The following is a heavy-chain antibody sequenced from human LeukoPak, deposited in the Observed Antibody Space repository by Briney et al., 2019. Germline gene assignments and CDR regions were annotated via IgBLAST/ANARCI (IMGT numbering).Heavy chain of an antibody. CDR3: AKGTGDTGYYFDY. J-gene: IGHJ4*02. Sequence: AGGSLRLSCAASGFTFSSYAMNWVRQAPGKGLEWVSGIRVGGETHYADSVKGRFTISRDNSENTLYLQMSGLRAEDTAVYHCAKGTGDTGYYFDYWGQGTLVTVSS. V-gene: IGHV3-23*01. CDR1: GFTFSSYA. CDR2: IRVGGET. D-gene: IGHD1-1*01.